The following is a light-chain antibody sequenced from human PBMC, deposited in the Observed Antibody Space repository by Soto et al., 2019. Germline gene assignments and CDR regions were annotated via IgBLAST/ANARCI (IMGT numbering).Light chain of an antibody. Sequence: EIVFTQSPCTLSLSPGERSTLSCMASQSVSHNYLAWYQQKPGQAPRLLIYGASSRATGIPDRFSASGSGTDFILTISRLEPEDFAVYYCQQYDRSWTFGQGTKVDI. CDR1: QSVSHNY. V-gene: IGKV3-20*01. J-gene: IGKJ1*01. CDR2: GAS. CDR3: QQYDRSWT.